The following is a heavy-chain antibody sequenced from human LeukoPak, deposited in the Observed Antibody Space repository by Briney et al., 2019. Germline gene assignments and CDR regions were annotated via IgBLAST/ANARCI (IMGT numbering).Heavy chain of an antibody. J-gene: IGHJ6*03. CDR1: GGSISIYY. CDR3: ARESSGTYYNPLGYMDV. V-gene: IGHV4-4*07. Sequence: SETLSLTCTVSGGSISIYYWNWIRQPAGKGQEGIGRIFTSGITNYNPSLKSRVTMSVDTSKNQCSLNLSSVTAADTAVYYCARESSGTYYNPLGYMDVWGKGTTVTVSS. D-gene: IGHD3-10*01. CDR2: IFTSGIT.